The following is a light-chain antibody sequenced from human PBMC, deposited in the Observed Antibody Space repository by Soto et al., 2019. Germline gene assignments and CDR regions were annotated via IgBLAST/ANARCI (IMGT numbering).Light chain of an antibody. CDR1: SSDVGGYNY. V-gene: IGLV2-14*01. J-gene: IGLJ2*01. CDR3: SSYTSSSTLL. CDR2: AVS. Sequence: QSALTQPASVSGSPGQSITISCTGTSSDVGGYNYVSWYQQHPGKAPKLMIYAVSNRPSGVSNRFSGSKSGNTASLTISGXXXXXXXXXXCSSYTSSSTLLFGGGTKLTVL.